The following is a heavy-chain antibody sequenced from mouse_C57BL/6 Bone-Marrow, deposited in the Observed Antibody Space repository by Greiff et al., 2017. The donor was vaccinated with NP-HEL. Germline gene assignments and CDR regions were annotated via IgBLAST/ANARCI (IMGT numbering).Heavy chain of an antibody. CDR2: IDPKSGGT. CDR3: ARAPWFAY. Sequence: VQLQQPGAELVKPGASVKLSCKASGYSFTSYWMHWVKQRPGRGLEWIGRIDPKSGGTKYNEKFKSKATLTVDKPSSTAYMQLSSLTSEDSAVYYCARAPWFAYWGQGTLVTVSA. CDR1: GYSFTSYW. J-gene: IGHJ3*01. V-gene: IGHV1-72*01.